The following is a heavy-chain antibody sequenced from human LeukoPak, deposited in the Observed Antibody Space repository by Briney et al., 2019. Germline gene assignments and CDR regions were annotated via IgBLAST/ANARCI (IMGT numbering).Heavy chain of an antibody. J-gene: IGHJ6*02. CDR2: INPSGGST. CDR3: TTDLDPDCSGGSCYSPSLYYYYGMDV. CDR1: GYTFTSYY. D-gene: IGHD2-15*01. Sequence: GASVKVSCKASGYTFTSYYMHWVRQAPGQGLEWMGIINPSGGSTSYAQKFQGRVTMTRDTSTSTVYMELSSLRSEDTAVYYCTTDLDPDCSGGSCYSPSLYYYYGMDVWGQGTTVTVSS. V-gene: IGHV1-46*01.